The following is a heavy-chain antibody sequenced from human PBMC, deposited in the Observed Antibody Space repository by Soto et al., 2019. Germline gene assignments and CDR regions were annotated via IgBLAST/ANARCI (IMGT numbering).Heavy chain of an antibody. CDR3: AKDRGGFTSGWEFFDF. D-gene: IGHD6-19*01. J-gene: IGHJ4*02. V-gene: IGHV3-23*01. Sequence: EVALLESGGGLVQPGGSLRLSCEVSGVAFSFYSMSWVRQAPGKGLEWAASISGNGATTYYAASGKGRFTFSRDNSKNTVHLQMNSLRGEDTAVYYCAKDRGGFTSGWEFFDFWGQGTLVTVSS. CDR2: ISGNGATT. CDR1: GVAFSFYS.